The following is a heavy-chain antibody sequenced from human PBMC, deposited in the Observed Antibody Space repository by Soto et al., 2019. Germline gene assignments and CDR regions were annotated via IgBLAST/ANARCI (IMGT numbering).Heavy chain of an antibody. J-gene: IGHJ4*02. V-gene: IGHV1-2*06. Sequence: ASVKVSCKASGYRFTAYYIHWVRQAPGQGLEWMGRMNIDTGGTTYAQKFQGRVTMTRDTSISTAYMEVSSVKSDDTAMYYCARDGNFAFRGYSFAFDLWGQGTLVTVSS. CDR3: ARDGNFAFRGYSFAFDL. D-gene: IGHD5-18*01. CDR2: MNIDTGGT. CDR1: GYRFTAYY.